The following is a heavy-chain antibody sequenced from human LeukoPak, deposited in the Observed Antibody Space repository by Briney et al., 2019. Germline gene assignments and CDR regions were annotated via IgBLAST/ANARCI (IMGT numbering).Heavy chain of an antibody. J-gene: IGHJ4*02. CDR2: IYYSGST. CDR3: ARHWSYSSSWYDY. CDR1: RCSILSYL. V-gene: IGHV4-59*08. Sequence: SWTLSLTCLFSRCSILSYLWSWIRQPPCKERAGVGYIYYSGSTNYTPSVKSRVTISVDTSKNQFSLKLSSVTAADTAVYYCARHWSYSSSWYDYWGQGTLVTVSS. D-gene: IGHD6-13*01.